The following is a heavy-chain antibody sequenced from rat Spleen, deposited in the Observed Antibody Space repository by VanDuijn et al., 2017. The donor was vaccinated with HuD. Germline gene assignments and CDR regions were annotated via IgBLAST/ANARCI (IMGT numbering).Heavy chain of an antibody. J-gene: IGHJ1*01. CDR3: ARPNQLGGYWFFDF. V-gene: IGHV2-72*01. Sequence: QVQLKESGPGLVPPSQTLSLTCTVPGFSLTSFHMTWVRQPPGKSPVWMGTIWAGGGTDYHWTVRSRLRISRDTSKSQVFLEMNSLQPEDTGTYYCARPNQLGGYWFFDFWGPGTMVTVSS. D-gene: IGHD5-1*01. CDR1: GFSLTSFH. CDR2: IWAGGGT.